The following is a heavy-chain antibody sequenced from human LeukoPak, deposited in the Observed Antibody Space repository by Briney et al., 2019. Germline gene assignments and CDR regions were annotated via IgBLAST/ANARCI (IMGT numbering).Heavy chain of an antibody. CDR2: ISGSGGST. V-gene: IGHV3-23*01. Sequence: GGSLRLSCAASGFTFSSYAMSWVRQAPGKGLEWVSAISGSGGSTYYADSVKGRFTISRGNSKNTLYLQMSSLRAEDTAVYYCAKDSEVVVTAIADYWGQGTLVTVSS. CDR1: GFTFSSYA. J-gene: IGHJ4*02. D-gene: IGHD2-21*02. CDR3: AKDSEVVVTAIADY.